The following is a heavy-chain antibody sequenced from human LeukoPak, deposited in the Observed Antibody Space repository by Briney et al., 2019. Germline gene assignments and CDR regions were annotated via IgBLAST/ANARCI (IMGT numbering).Heavy chain of an antibody. CDR2: IYYSGST. V-gene: IGHV4-59*01. Sequence: ETLSLTCTVSGGSISSYYWSWIRQPPGKGLEWIGYIYYSGSTSYNPSLKSRVTISVDTSKNHFSLKLSSVTAADTAVYYCARYSGSYPHDAFDIWGQGTMVTVSS. CDR3: ARYSGSYPHDAFDI. J-gene: IGHJ3*02. D-gene: IGHD1-26*01. CDR1: GGSISSYY.